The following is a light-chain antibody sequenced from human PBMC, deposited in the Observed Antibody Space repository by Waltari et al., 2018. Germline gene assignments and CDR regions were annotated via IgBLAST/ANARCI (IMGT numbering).Light chain of an antibody. Sequence: QSVLTQPPSASGTPGPRVPISCSGSNSNIGRTSLIWYQLLPGVAPKLLIYSDNQRPSGVPDRFSGSRSGNSASLAISGLQSEDEADYYCAAWDDSLNVIFGGGTKLTVL. CDR2: SDN. J-gene: IGLJ2*01. V-gene: IGLV1-44*01. CDR3: AAWDDSLNVI. CDR1: NSNIGRTS.